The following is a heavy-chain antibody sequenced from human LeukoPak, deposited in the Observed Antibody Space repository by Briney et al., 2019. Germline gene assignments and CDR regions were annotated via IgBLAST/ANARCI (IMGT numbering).Heavy chain of an antibody. V-gene: IGHV1-8*01. J-gene: IGHJ4*02. CDR2: MNPNSGNT. CDR3: AAYSGSYMLDY. CDR1: GYTFTSYD. Sequence: GASVKVSCKASGYTFTSYDINLVRQATGQGLEWMGWMNPNSGNTGYAQKFQGRVTMTRNTSISTAYMELSSLRSEYTAVHYSAAYSGSYMLDYWGQGTLVTVSS. D-gene: IGHD1-26*01.